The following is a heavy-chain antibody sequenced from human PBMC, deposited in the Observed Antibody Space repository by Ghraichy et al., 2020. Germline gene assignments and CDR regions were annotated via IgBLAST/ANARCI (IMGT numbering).Heavy chain of an antibody. CDR3: AREMEGVRNYDFWSGYYTNAFDI. J-gene: IGHJ3*02. CDR1: GGSFSGYY. V-gene: IGHV4-34*01. D-gene: IGHD3-3*01. CDR2: INHSGST. Sequence: SETLSLTCAVYGGSFSGYYWSWIRQPPGKGLEWIGEINHSGSTNYNPSLKSRVTISVDTSKNQFSLKLSSVTAADTAVYYCAREMEGVRNYDFWSGYYTNAFDIWGQGTMVTVSS.